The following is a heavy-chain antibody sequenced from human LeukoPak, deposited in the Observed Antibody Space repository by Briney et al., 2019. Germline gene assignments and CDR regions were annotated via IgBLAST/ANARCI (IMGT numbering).Heavy chain of an antibody. CDR2: IYYSGRT. J-gene: IGHJ3*02. CDR3: ARGLLDGYTHPAAFDI. Sequence: PSETLSLTCTVSGGSISSSSYYWGWIRQPPGKGLEWIGSIYYSGRTYYNPSLKRRVTISVDTSKNQFSLKLSSVTAADTAVYYCARGLLDGYTHPAAFDIWGQGTMVTVSS. V-gene: IGHV4-39*01. D-gene: IGHD5-24*01. CDR1: GGSISSSSYY.